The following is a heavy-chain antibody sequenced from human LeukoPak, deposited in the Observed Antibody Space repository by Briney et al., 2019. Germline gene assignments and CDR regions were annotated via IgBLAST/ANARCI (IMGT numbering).Heavy chain of an antibody. D-gene: IGHD3-3*01. J-gene: IGHJ6*03. V-gene: IGHV4-61*08. CDR3: ARAITLFGVVHYYYMDV. Sequence: PSETLSLTCTVSGGSLSSGDYYWSWIRQPPGKGLEWIGYIYYSGSTNYNPSLKSRVTISVDTSKNQFSLKLSSVTAADTAMYYCARAITLFGVVHYYYMDVWGKGITVTVSS. CDR2: IYYSGST. CDR1: GGSLSSGDYY.